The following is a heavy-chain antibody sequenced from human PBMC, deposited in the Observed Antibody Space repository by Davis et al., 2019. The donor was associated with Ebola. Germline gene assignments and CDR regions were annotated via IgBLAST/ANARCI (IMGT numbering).Heavy chain of an antibody. Sequence: AASVKVSCKASGGTFSSYAISWVRQAPGQGLEWMGRIIPILGIANYAQKFQGRVTMTRNTSISTAYMELSSLRSEDTAVYYCARGRGYFDYWGQGTLVTVSS. J-gene: IGHJ4*02. V-gene: IGHV1-69*04. CDR3: ARGRGYFDY. D-gene: IGHD3-10*01. CDR2: IIPILGIA. CDR1: GGTFSSYA.